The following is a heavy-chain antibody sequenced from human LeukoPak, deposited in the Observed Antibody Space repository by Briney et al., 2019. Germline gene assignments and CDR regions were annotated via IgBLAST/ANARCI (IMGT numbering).Heavy chain of an antibody. CDR1: GFTFSSYW. CDR2: IKQDGSEK. CDR3: ARDRYSGSYWGGNFDN. V-gene: IGHV3-7*01. Sequence: GGSLRHSCAASGFTFSSYWMSWVRQAPGKGLEWVANIKQDGSEKYYVDSVKGRFTISRDNAKNSLYLQMNSLRAEDTAVYYCARDRYSGSYWGGNFDNWGQGTLVTVSS. J-gene: IGHJ4*02. D-gene: IGHD1-26*01.